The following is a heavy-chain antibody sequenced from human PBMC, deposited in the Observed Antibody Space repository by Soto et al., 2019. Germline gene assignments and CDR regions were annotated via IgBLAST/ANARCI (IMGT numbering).Heavy chain of an antibody. Sequence: SVKVSCKASGGTFSSYAISWVRQAPGQGLEWMGGIIPIFGTANYAQKFQGRVTITADESTSTAYMELSSLRSEDTAVYYCARGYYDSSAFDYWGQGTLVTVSS. J-gene: IGHJ4*02. CDR2: IIPIFGTA. CDR3: ARGYYDSSAFDY. CDR1: GGTFSSYA. V-gene: IGHV1-69*13. D-gene: IGHD3-22*01.